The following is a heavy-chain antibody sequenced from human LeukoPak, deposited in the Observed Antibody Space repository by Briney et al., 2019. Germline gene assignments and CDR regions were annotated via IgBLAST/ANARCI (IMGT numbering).Heavy chain of an antibody. CDR2: IRFDGTSE. V-gene: IGHV3-30*02. Sequence: PGGSLRLSCAASGFTFSSYAMHWVRQAPGKGLEWVAFIRFDGTSEFYADSVKARFTISRDNSQNTVSLQMNSLRAEDTAVYYCARGWYRYKDSDYWGQGTLVTVSS. CDR1: GFTFSSYA. J-gene: IGHJ4*02. D-gene: IGHD5-18*01. CDR3: ARGWYRYKDSDY.